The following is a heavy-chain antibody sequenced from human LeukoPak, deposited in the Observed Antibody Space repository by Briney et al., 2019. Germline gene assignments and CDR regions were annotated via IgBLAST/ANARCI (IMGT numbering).Heavy chain of an antibody. D-gene: IGHD5-18*01. V-gene: IGHV3-30*02. CDR2: IRNDGTIK. CDR1: GFTFSTYG. J-gene: IGHJ4*02. CDR3: ARDLDSYGSY. Sequence: GGSLRLSCAASGFTFSTYGMHWVRQAPGKGLEWVAFIRNDGTIKYYADSVKGRFTISRDNSKNTMFLQMNSLRAEDTAVYYCARDLDSYGSYWGQGTLVTVSS.